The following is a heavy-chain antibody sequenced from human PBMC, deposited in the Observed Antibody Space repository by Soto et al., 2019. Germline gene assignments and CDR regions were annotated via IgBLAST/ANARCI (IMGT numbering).Heavy chain of an antibody. CDR1: GGTFSSYG. V-gene: IGHV1-69*13. J-gene: IGHJ4*02. D-gene: IGHD1-26*01. CDR3: ARQKSHSGSYSPWDY. CDR2: IIPIFGTA. Sequence: SVKVSCKASGGTFSSYGISWVRQAPGQGLEWMGGIIPIFGTANYAQKFQGRVTITADESTSTAYMELSSLRSEETAVYYCARQKSHSGSYSPWDYWGQGTMGIVSA.